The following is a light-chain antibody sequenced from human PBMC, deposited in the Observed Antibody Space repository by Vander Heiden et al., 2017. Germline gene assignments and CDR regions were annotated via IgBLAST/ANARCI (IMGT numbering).Light chain of an antibody. V-gene: IGKV3-11*01. CDR3: QERSNWPYT. CDR2: DAS. CDR1: QSVNNF. Sequence: EIVLTQSPATLSLSPGERATLSCRASQSVNNFLVCHQQKPGQAPRLLIYDASNTSTGTPARFSGSASATDFTLTISILAPEDFAVYYCQERSNWPYTFGQRTKVEI. J-gene: IGKJ2*01.